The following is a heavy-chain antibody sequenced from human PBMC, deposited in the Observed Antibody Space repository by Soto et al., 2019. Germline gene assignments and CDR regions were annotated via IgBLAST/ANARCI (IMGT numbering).Heavy chain of an antibody. CDR3: ARHGQFTNPGYSDYGMDV. Sequence: PGESLKISCKGSGYSFTSYWIGWVRQMPGKGLEWMGIIYPGDSDTRYSPSFQGQVTISADKSISTAYLQWSSLKASDTAMYYCARHGQFTNPGYSDYGMDVWGQGTTVTVS. V-gene: IGHV5-51*01. D-gene: IGHD2-8*01. CDR1: GYSFTSYW. J-gene: IGHJ6*02. CDR2: IYPGDSDT.